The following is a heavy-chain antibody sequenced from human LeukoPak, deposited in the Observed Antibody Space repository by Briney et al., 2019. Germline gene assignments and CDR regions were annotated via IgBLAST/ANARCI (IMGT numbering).Heavy chain of an antibody. CDR1: GGSFSGYY. J-gene: IGHJ6*03. Sequence: SETLSLTCAVYGGSFSGYYWSWIRQPPGKGLEWIGEINHSGSTNYNPSLKSRVTISVDTSKNQFSLKLSSVTAADTAVYYCARGLIEQWLVPYYYYYMDVWGKGTTVTVSS. CDR3: ARGLIEQWLVPYYYYYMDV. D-gene: IGHD6-19*01. V-gene: IGHV4-34*01. CDR2: INHSGST.